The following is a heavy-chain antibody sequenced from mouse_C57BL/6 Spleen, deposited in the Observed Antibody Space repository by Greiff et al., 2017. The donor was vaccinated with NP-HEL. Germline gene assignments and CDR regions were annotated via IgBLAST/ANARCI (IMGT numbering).Heavy chain of an antibody. D-gene: IGHD2-1*01. CDR3: TRGPYGNLWYFDV. CDR2: ISSGGDYI. V-gene: IGHV5-9-1*02. CDR1: GFTFSSYA. Sequence: EVQRVESGEGLVKPGGSLKLSCAASGFTFSSYAMSWVRQTPEKRLEWVAYISSGGDYIYYADTVKGRFTISRDNARNTLYLQMSSLKSEDTAMYYCTRGPYGNLWYFDVWGTGTTVTVSS. J-gene: IGHJ1*03.